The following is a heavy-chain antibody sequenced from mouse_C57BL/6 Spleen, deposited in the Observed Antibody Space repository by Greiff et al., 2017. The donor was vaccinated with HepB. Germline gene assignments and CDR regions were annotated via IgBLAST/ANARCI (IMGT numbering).Heavy chain of an antibody. CDR1: GYTFTDYY. CDR2: IYPGSGNT. V-gene: IGHV1-76*01. Sequence: QVQLQQSGAELVRPGASVKLSCKASGYTFTDYYINWVKQRPGQGLEWIARIYPGSGNTYYNEKFKGKATLTAEKSSSTAYMQLSSLTSEDSAVYFCARWDGNYDYYAMDYWGQGTSVTVSS. D-gene: IGHD2-1*01. CDR3: ARWDGNYDYYAMDY. J-gene: IGHJ4*01.